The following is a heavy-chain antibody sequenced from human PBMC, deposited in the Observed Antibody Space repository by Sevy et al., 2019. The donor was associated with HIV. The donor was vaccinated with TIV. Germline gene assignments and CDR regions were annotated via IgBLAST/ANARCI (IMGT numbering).Heavy chain of an antibody. D-gene: IGHD3-3*01. J-gene: IGHJ4*02. Sequence: WGSLRLSCAASGFTFSSYSMNWVRQAPGKGLEWVSSISSSSYIYYADSVKGRFTISRDNAKNSLYLQMNSLRAEDTVVYYCARGVGITIFGVASRGGQGTLVTVSS. CDR3: ARGVGITIFGVASR. CDR2: ISSSSYI. V-gene: IGHV3-21*01. CDR1: GFTFSSYS.